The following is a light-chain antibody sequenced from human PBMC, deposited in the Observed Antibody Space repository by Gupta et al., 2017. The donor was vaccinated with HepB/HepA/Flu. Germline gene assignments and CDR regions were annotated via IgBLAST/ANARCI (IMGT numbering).Light chain of an antibody. CDR1: QSVFSSSKRRNY. CDR3: QQGDSPPLT. J-gene: IGKJ1*01. CDR2: WAS. Sequence: DNVMTQSPESLAVSLGERATINCRSSQSVFSSSKRRNYLAWYQQKPGQPPRLLIYWASPRESGVPDSFSGSGSGTDFTLTIKSLQAEDVATYYCQQGDSPPLTFGRGTKVE. V-gene: IGKV4-1*01.